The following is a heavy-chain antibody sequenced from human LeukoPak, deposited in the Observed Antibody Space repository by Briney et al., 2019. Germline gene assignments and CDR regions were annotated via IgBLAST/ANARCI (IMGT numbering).Heavy chain of an antibody. V-gene: IGHV3-33*01. CDR1: GFNFTIYG. CDR3: ARGYVWSSSSPFDY. J-gene: IGHJ4*02. CDR2: IWYDGSNE. D-gene: IGHD6-6*01. Sequence: TGGSLRLSCAASGFNFTIYGMHWVRQAPGKGLEWVAVIWYDGSNEYYADSVKGRFTISRDNSKNRLDLQMNSPRADDTAVYYCARGYVWSSSSPFDYWGQGTLVTVSS.